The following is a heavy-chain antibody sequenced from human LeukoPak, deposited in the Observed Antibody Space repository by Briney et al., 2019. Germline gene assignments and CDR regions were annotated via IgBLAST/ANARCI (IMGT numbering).Heavy chain of an antibody. J-gene: IGHJ4*02. Sequence: SETLSLTCAVYGGSFSGYYWSWIRQPPGKGLEWIGEINHSGSTNYNPSLKSRVTISVDTSKNQFSLKLSSVTAADTAVYYCAKTTIFGVVTYFDYWGQGTLVTVSS. CDR2: INHSGST. CDR1: GGSFSGYY. CDR3: AKTTIFGVVTYFDY. D-gene: IGHD3-3*01. V-gene: IGHV4-34*01.